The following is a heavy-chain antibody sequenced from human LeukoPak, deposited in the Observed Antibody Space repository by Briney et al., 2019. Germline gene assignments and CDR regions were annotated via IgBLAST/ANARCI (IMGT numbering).Heavy chain of an antibody. CDR2: INPNSGGT. CDR3: ASFMKARVYVVYDAFDI. V-gene: IGHV1-2*02. D-gene: IGHD5-18*01. Sequence: ASVKVSCKASGYTFTGYYMHWVRQAPGQGLEWMGWINPNSGGTNYAQKFQGRVTMTRDTSISTAYMELSRLRSDDTAVYYCASFMKARVYVVYDAFDIWGQGTMVTVSS. J-gene: IGHJ3*02. CDR1: GYTFTGYY.